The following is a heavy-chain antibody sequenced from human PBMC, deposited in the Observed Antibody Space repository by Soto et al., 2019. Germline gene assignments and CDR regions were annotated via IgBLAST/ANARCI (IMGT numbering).Heavy chain of an antibody. CDR1: GGSISSGDYY. V-gene: IGHV4-30-4*01. Sequence: KASETLSLTCTVSGGSISSGDYYWSWIRQPPGKGLEWIGYIYYSGSTYYNPSLKSRVTISVDTSKNQFSLKLSSVTAADTAVYYCAMGRITMVRGVIIHTSYYFDYWGQGTLVTVSS. CDR3: AMGRITMVRGVIIHTSYYFDY. D-gene: IGHD3-10*01. CDR2: IYYSGST. J-gene: IGHJ4*02.